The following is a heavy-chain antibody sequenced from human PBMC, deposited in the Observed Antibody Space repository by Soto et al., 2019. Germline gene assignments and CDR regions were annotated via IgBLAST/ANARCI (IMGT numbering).Heavy chain of an antibody. CDR1: RYTFTSYY. CDR2: IHPSGDNT. Sequence: QVQLVQSGAEVKKPGASVKVSCKASRYTFTSYYMHWVRKAPGQGLEWMGRIHPSGDNTKHAQKFQGRVTMTRNTSTSTVYMELSTLRYEDTAVYYCARDRVYYYDSSGIGAFDVWAQGTMVTVSS. D-gene: IGHD3-22*01. V-gene: IGHV1-46*01. J-gene: IGHJ3*01. CDR3: ARDRVYYYDSSGIGAFDV.